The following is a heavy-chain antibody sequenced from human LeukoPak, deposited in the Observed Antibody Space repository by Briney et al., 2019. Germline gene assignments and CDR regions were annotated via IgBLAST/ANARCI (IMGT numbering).Heavy chain of an antibody. V-gene: IGHV3-9*03. CDR2: ISWNSGSI. Sequence: GGSLRLSCAASGFTFDDYAMHWVRQAPGKGLEWVSGISWNSGSIGYADSVKGRFTISRDNAKNSLYLQMNSLRAEDMALYYCAKALGVKYSSSRGPFDYWGQGTLVTVSS. J-gene: IGHJ4*02. D-gene: IGHD6-6*01. CDR1: GFTFDDYA. CDR3: AKALGVKYSSSRGPFDY.